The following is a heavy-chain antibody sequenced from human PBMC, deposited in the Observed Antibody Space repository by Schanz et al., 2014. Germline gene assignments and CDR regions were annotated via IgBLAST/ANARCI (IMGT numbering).Heavy chain of an antibody. Sequence: QVQLEQSGAEVKKPGASVKVSCKTSGYTFSNDDINWVRQAIGQGPEWMGWMQPDSGKTHYAEKFQGRVAKTRDVSISTAYMELSSLASEDTAVYYCARGQRRTIGRPFGPWGQGTLVTVSS. J-gene: IGHJ5*02. D-gene: IGHD6-25*01. CDR3: ARGQRRTIGRPFGP. CDR1: GYTFSNDD. CDR2: MQPDSGKT. V-gene: IGHV1-8*01.